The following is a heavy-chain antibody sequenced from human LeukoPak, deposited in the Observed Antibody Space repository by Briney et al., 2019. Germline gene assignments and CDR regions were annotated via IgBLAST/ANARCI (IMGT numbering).Heavy chain of an antibody. CDR1: GFTFSSYA. J-gene: IGHJ5*02. CDR2: ISGSGGST. D-gene: IGHD3-9*01. V-gene: IGHV3-23*01. Sequence: GGSLRLSCAASGFTFSSYAMSWVRQAPGKGLEWVSAISGSGGSTYYAVSVKGRFTISRDNSKNTLYLQMNSLRAEDTAVYYCAKDRDSSYYDILPNWFDPWGQGTLVTVSS. CDR3: AKDRDSSYYDILPNWFDP.